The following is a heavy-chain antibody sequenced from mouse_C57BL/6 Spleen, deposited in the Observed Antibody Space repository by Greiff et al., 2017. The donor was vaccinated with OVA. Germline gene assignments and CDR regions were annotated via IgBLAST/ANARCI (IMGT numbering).Heavy chain of an antibody. CDR1: GYAFSSSW. CDR3: ARWRFYGSSYGYFDV. Sequence: VQLQESGPELVKPGASVKISCKASGYAFSSSWMNWVKQRPGKGLEWIGRIYPGDGDTNYNGKFKGKATLTADKSSSTAYMQLSSLTSEDSAVYFCARWRFYGSSYGYFDVWGTGTTVTVSS. V-gene: IGHV1-82*01. D-gene: IGHD1-1*01. CDR2: IYPGDGDT. J-gene: IGHJ1*03.